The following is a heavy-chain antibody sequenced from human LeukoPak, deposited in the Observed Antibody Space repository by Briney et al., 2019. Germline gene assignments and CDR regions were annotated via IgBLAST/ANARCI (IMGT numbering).Heavy chain of an antibody. CDR3: ASGGVGARPD. CDR1: GGYINIVNYY. J-gene: IGHJ4*02. Sequence: PSETLSLTCTVSGGYINIVNYYWNWIRQPAGKGLGWIGRIYISGAINYNPSIKSRVTISVDTSKKQFSLKLTSVTAADTAVYYCASGGVGARPDWGQGTLVIVSS. CDR2: IYISGAI. D-gene: IGHD1-26*01. V-gene: IGHV4-61*02.